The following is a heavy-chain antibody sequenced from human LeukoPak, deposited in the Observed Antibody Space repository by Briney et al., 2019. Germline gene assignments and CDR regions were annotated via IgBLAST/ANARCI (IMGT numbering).Heavy chain of an antibody. CDR3: AKDRNYDFWSGYPPGY. CDR1: GFTFSNYA. Sequence: GGSLRLSCAASGFTFSNYAMSWVRQAPGKGLEWVSGISGSGSSTYYADSVKGRFTISRDKSKNTLYLQMNSLRAEDTAVYYCAKDRNYDFWSGYPPGYWGQGTLVTVSS. D-gene: IGHD3-3*01. CDR2: ISGSGSST. J-gene: IGHJ4*02. V-gene: IGHV3-23*01.